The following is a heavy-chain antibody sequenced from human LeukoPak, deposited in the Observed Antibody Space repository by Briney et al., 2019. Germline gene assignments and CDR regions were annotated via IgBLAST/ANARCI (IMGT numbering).Heavy chain of an antibody. J-gene: IGHJ4*02. CDR3: VRDYVWVTYGPDY. V-gene: IGHV3-7*01. CDR2: IKTDGSEK. CDR1: GFTFSSYF. Sequence: PGGSLRLSCAASGFTFSSYFMSWFRQIPGKGLEWLGNIKTDGSEKYYLDSVRGRFTISRDNAKNSLFQQMNSLRGEDTAVYYCVRDYVWVTYGPDYGGQGTLVTVNS. D-gene: IGHD3-16*01.